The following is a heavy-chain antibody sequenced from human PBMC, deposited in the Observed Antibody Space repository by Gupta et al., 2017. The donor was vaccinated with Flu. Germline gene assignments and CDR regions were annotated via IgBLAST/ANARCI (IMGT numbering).Heavy chain of an antibody. J-gene: IGHJ4*02. D-gene: IGHD1-1*01. V-gene: IGHV3-30-3*01. CDR3: ARELTFKLELDQ. Sequence: VRQAPGKGLEWVAVVSSDGSITYYADSVRGRFTISRDNSRNTVYLQMNSLTTEDTAVYYCARELTFKLELDQWGQGTLVTVSS. CDR2: VSSDGSIT.